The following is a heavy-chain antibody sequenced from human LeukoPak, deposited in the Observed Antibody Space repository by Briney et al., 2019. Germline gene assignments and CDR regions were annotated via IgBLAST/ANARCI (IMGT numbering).Heavy chain of an antibody. V-gene: IGHV1-8*01. Sequence: ASVKVSCKASGYTFTSYDINWVRQATGQGLEWMGWMNPNSGNTGYAQKFQGRVTITRNTSISTAYMELSSLRSEDTAVYYCARGLDYYDSSGYYDAFDIWGQGTMVTVSS. D-gene: IGHD3-22*01. CDR2: MNPNSGNT. CDR1: GYTFTSYD. CDR3: ARGLDYYDSSGYYDAFDI. J-gene: IGHJ3*02.